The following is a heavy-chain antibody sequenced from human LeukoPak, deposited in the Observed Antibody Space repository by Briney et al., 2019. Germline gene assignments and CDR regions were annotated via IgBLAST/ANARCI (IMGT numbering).Heavy chain of an antibody. CDR1: GGTFSRYA. V-gene: IGHV1-69*05. D-gene: IGHD6-19*01. Sequence: PVASVKVSCKASGGTFSRYAVSWVRQAPGQGLEWRGGIIPIFGTANYAQKFQGRVTITTDESTSTAYMELSSLRSEDTAVYYCASLGYSSGWYVGGSFDYWGQGTLVTVSS. J-gene: IGHJ4*02. CDR3: ASLGYSSGWYVGGSFDY. CDR2: IIPIFGTA.